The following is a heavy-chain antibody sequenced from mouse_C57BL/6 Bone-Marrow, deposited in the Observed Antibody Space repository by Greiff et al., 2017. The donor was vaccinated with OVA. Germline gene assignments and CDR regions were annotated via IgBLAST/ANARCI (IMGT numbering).Heavy chain of an antibody. J-gene: IGHJ1*03. CDR2: IDPENGDT. V-gene: IGHV14-4*01. CDR3: TKKGDWYFDV. CDR1: GFNIKDDY. Sequence: VQLQQSGAELVRPGASVKLSCTASGFNIKDDYMHWVKQRPEQGLEWIGWIDPENGDTEYASKFQGKATITADTSSNTAYLQLSSLTSEDTAVYYCTKKGDWYFDVWGTGTTVTVSS.